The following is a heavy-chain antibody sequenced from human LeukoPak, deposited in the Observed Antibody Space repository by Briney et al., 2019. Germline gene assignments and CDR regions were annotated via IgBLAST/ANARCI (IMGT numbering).Heavy chain of an antibody. J-gene: IGHJ6*03. Sequence: PSETLSLTCTVSGGSISSSSYYWGWIRQPPGKGLEWIGSIYYSGSTYYNPSLKSRVTISVDTSKNQFSLKLSSVTAADTAVYYCARGRGRYYDSSGYYYYYYMDVWGKGTTVTISS. CDR1: GGSISSSSYY. D-gene: IGHD3-22*01. CDR2: IYYSGST. V-gene: IGHV4-39*07. CDR3: ARGRGRYYDSSGYYYYYYMDV.